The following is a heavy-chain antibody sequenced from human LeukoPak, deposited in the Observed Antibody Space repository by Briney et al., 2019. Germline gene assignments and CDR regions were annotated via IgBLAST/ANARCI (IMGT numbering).Heavy chain of an antibody. J-gene: IGHJ5*02. D-gene: IGHD3-3*01. V-gene: IGHV4-34*01. CDR2: FNHSGST. Sequence: PSETLSLTCAVYGGSFSGYYWSWIRQPPGKGMEWIGEFNHSGSTNYNPSLKSRVTISVDTSKNQFSLKLSSVTAADTAVYYCARGAYYDFWSGYYTHWFDPWGQGTLVTVSS. CDR1: GGSFSGYY. CDR3: ARGAYYDFWSGYYTHWFDP.